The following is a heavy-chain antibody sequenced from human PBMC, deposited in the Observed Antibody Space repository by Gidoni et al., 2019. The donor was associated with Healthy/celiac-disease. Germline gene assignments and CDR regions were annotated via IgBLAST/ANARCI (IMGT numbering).Heavy chain of an antibody. Sequence: QLQLQESGSGLVKPSQTLSLTCAVSGGSISRGGYSWSWLRQPPGKGLEWIGYIYHSGSTYYNPSLKSRVTISVDRSKNQFSLKLSSVTAADTAVYYCASTYGERTTGNWFDPWGQGTLVTVSS. CDR1: GGSISRGGYS. V-gene: IGHV4-30-2*01. CDR2: IYHSGST. D-gene: IGHD4-17*01. CDR3: ASTYGERTTGNWFDP. J-gene: IGHJ5*02.